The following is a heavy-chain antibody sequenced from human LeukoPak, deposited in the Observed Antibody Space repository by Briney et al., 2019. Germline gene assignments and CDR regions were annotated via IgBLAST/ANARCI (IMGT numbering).Heavy chain of an antibody. Sequence: ASVKVSCKASGYIFSGYYMHWLRQAPGQGLEWMGWINPNSGGADYAQKFQGRVTMTRDTSISTAYMELSRLRSDDTAVYYCARGSPRLRFLEWLPPFDPWGQGTLVTVSS. J-gene: IGHJ5*02. D-gene: IGHD3-3*01. CDR2: INPNSGGA. V-gene: IGHV1-2*02. CDR3: ARGSPRLRFLEWLPPFDP. CDR1: GYIFSGYY.